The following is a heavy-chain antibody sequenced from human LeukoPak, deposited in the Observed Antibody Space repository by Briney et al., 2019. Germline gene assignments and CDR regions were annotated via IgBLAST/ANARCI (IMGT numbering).Heavy chain of an antibody. Sequence: GESLRLSCAASGFTFSTYIMNWVRQAPGKGLEWVSSITSSSSFMFYADSVKGRFTISRDNAKNSLYLQMNSLRAEDTAVYYCARSGYCSSTSRYPGAFDIWGQGTMVTVSS. CDR1: GFTFSTYI. V-gene: IGHV3-21*01. J-gene: IGHJ3*02. D-gene: IGHD2-2*01. CDR2: ITSSSSFM. CDR3: ARSGYCSSTSRYPGAFDI.